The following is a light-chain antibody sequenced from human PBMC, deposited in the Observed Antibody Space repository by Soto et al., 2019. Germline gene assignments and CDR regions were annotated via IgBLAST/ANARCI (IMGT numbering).Light chain of an antibody. J-gene: IGLJ2*01. CDR3: AAWDDSLNGVV. CDR2: RNN. CDR1: SSNIGSNY. Sequence: QSVLTQPPSASGTPGQRVTISCSGSSSNIGSNYVYWYQQLPGTAPKLLIYRNNQRPSGGPDRFSGSKSGTSASLAISGLQSEDEADYYCAAWDDSLNGVVFGGGTKLTVL. V-gene: IGLV1-44*01.